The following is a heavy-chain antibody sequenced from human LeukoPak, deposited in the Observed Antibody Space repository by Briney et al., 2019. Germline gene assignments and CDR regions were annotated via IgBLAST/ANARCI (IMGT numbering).Heavy chain of an antibody. CDR1: GYTFTGYY. V-gene: IGHV1-2*02. CDR2: INPNSGGT. Sequence: ASVKVSCKASGYTFTGYYMHWVRQAPGQGLEWMGWINPNSGGTNYAQKFQGRVTMTRDTSISTAYMELSRLRPDDTAVYYCARRTYYDFWSGYNFDYWGQGTLVTVSS. D-gene: IGHD3-3*01. J-gene: IGHJ4*02. CDR3: ARRTYYDFWSGYNFDY.